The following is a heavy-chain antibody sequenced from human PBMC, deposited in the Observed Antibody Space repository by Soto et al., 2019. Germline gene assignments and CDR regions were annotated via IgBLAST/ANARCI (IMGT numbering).Heavy chain of an antibody. CDR2: ISYDGSNK. CDR3: ARVNGRMTTVTTIEY. V-gene: IGHV3-30-3*01. Sequence: GGSLRLSCAASGFTFSSYAMHWVRQAPGKGLEWVAVISYDGSNKYYADSVKGRFTISRDNSKNTLYLQMNSLRAEDTAVYYCARVNGRMTTVTTIEYWGQGTLVTVSS. J-gene: IGHJ4*02. CDR1: GFTFSSYA. D-gene: IGHD4-4*01.